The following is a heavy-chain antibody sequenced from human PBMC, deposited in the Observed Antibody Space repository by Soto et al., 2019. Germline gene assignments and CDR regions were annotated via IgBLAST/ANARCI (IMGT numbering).Heavy chain of an antibody. Sequence: DVQLLESGGGLVQPEGSLRLSCAASGFTFSSYAMGWARQGPGKGLEWVAVVSIGGSTRYADSVRGRFTTSRDNSKNTLSLQTTSPSAEATAVYCCAKRRGAGGHVTYWGQGAGVTVSS. CDR1: GFTFSSYA. CDR3: AKRRGAGGHVTY. V-gene: IGHV3-23*01. D-gene: IGHD2-15*01. CDR2: VSIGGST. J-gene: IGHJ4*02.